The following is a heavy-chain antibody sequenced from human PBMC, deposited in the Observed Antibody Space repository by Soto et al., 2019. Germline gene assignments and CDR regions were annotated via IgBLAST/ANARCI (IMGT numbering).Heavy chain of an antibody. CDR1: GGTFSSYA. CDR3: ARAGVGGDYGDLLRDNWFDP. Sequence: QVQLVQSGAEVKKPGSSVKVSCKASGGTFSSYAISWVRQAPGEGLEWMGGIIPIFGTANYAQKFQGRVTITADKSTSTAYTELSSLRSEDTAVYYCARAGVGGDYGDLLRDNWFDPWGQGTLVTVSS. J-gene: IGHJ5*02. CDR2: IIPIFGTA. D-gene: IGHD4-17*01. V-gene: IGHV1-69*06.